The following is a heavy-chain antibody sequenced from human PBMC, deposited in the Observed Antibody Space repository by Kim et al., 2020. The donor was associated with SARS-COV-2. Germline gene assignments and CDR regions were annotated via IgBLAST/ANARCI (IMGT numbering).Heavy chain of an antibody. D-gene: IGHD5-12*01. CDR2: IKSKTDGGTT. CDR1: GFTFSNAW. CDR3: TTDPGDTGVATIPFDY. Sequence: GGSLRLSCAASGFTFSNAWMSWVRQAPGKGLEWVGRIKSKTDGGTTDYAAPVKGRFTISRDDSKNTLYLQMNSLKTEDTAVYYCTTDPGDTGVATIPFDYWGQGTLVTVSS. J-gene: IGHJ4*02. V-gene: IGHV3-15*01.